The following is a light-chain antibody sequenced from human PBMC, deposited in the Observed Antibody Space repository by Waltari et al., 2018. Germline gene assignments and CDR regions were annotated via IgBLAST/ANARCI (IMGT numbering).Light chain of an antibody. CDR1: QSVGSNF. V-gene: IGKV3-20*01. J-gene: IGKJ3*01. Sequence: EIVLTQSPGTLSLSPGERATLSCRASQSVGSNFLARYQQKPGQAPRLVSFDAANRATGIPDRFSGSGSGTDFTLTISRLEPEDFAMYYCLHYHDSPHTFGPGTTVDIK. CDR2: DAA. CDR3: LHYHDSPHT.